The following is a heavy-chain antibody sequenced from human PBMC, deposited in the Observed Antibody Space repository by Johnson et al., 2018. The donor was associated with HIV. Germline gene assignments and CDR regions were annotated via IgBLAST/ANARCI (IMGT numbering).Heavy chain of an antibody. J-gene: IGHJ3*02. D-gene: IGHD1-26*01. V-gene: IGHV3-9*01. CDR2: ITWNSGSI. Sequence: VQLVESGGGLVQPGRSLRLSCAASGFTFDDNAMHWVRQAPGQGLEWVSGITWNSGSIGYADSVKGRFTISRDNAKNSLYLQMNSLTAEETAFYYCGKDVGGWELCLDAFDIWGQGTMVTVSS. CDR3: GKDVGGWELCLDAFDI. CDR1: GFTFDDNA.